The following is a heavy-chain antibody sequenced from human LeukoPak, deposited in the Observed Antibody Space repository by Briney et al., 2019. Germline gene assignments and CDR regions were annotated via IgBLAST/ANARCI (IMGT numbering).Heavy chain of an antibody. CDR1: GFTFSRHW. V-gene: IGHV3-7*01. Sequence: PGGSLRLSCAASGFTFSRHWMSWVRQAPGKGLEGVANIKQDGSETYYMDSVKGRFTISRDNAKNSLYLQMNSLRAEDTAVYFCARGSRYYYYYMDVWGKGTTVTVSS. CDR3: ARGSRYYYYYMDV. CDR2: IKQDGSET. D-gene: IGHD3-10*01. J-gene: IGHJ6*03.